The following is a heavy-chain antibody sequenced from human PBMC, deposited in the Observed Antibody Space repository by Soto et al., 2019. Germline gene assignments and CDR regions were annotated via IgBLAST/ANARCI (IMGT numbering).Heavy chain of an antibody. J-gene: IGHJ4*02. CDR3: ASRYGGTLDY. CDR1: GGSISSYY. D-gene: IGHD4-17*01. Sequence: QVQLQESGPGLVKPSETLSLTCTVSGGSISSYYWSWIRQPPGKGLEWIGYIYYSGSTNYNPSLXSRVXLXLDTSKNQFSLKLSSVAAADTAVYYCASRYGGTLDYWGQGTLVTVSS. V-gene: IGHV4-59*08. CDR2: IYYSGST.